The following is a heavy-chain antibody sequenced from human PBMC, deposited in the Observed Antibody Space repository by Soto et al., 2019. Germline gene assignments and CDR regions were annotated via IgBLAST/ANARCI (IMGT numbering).Heavy chain of an antibody. Sequence: SETLSLTCTVSGGSISSYYWSWIRQPPGKGLEWIGSIYYSGSTNYNPSLKSRVTISVDTSKNQFSLKLSSVTAADTAVYYCARWSAVAGRYYFDYWGQGTLVTVSS. CDR1: GGSISSYY. CDR2: IYYSGST. D-gene: IGHD6-19*01. V-gene: IGHV4-59*08. J-gene: IGHJ4*02. CDR3: ARWSAVAGRYYFDY.